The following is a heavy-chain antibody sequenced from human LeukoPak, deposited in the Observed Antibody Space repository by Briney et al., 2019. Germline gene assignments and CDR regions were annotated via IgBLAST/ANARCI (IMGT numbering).Heavy chain of an antibody. Sequence: ASVKVSCKASGYTFTNYDINWVRQATGQGLEWMGWMNPNSGNTGCAQKFQGRVTMTRDTSISTAYMELSRLRSDDTAVYYCAREDGRYCSSTSCYGPKKNWFDPWGQGTLVTVSS. CDR3: AREDGRYCSSTSCYGPKKNWFDP. J-gene: IGHJ5*02. CDR1: GYTFTNYD. CDR2: MNPNSGNT. V-gene: IGHV1-8*01. D-gene: IGHD2-2*01.